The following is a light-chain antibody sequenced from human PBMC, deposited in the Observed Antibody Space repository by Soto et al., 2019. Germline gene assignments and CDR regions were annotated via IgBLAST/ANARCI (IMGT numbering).Light chain of an antibody. CDR3: HHYAST. CDR1: QSISSW. V-gene: IGKV1-5*01. Sequence: DIQMTQSPSTLSASVGDRVTITCRASQSISSWLAWYQQKPGTAPELLIYAASSLQSGVPSRFSGSASGTDFTLTISRLEPEDFAVYFCHHYASTFGQGTKVDI. J-gene: IGKJ1*01. CDR2: AAS.